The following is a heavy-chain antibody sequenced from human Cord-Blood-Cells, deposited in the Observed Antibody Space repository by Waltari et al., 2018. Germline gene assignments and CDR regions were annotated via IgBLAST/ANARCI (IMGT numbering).Heavy chain of an antibody. Sequence: QVQLQQWGAGLLKPSETLSLTCAVYGGSFRGYYWSWIRQPPGTGLEWIGEINQSGSTNYNPSLKSRVTISVDTSKNQFSLKLSSVTAADTAVYYCARGGRITMIVVVKKAFDYWGQGTLVTVSS. D-gene: IGHD3-22*01. V-gene: IGHV4-34*01. J-gene: IGHJ4*02. CDR3: ARGGRITMIVVVKKAFDY. CDR1: GGSFRGYY. CDR2: INQSGST.